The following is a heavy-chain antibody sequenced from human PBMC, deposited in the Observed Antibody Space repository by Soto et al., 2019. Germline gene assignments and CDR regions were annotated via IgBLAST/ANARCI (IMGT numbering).Heavy chain of an antibody. D-gene: IGHD1-26*01. CDR2: ISGGGDLA. CDR1: GFSFEDYT. Sequence: VHLVESGGGVVQPGGSLRLSCAASGFSFEDYTMHWVRQGPGKGPEWLSLISGGGDLAYYAESVKGRFTSSRDNSKNTLYLQMTFLRVDDTAVYYCAKYSGDFPVYNGLNVWGQGTTVTVSS. V-gene: IGHV3-23*04. J-gene: IGHJ6*02. CDR3: AKYSGDFPVYNGLNV.